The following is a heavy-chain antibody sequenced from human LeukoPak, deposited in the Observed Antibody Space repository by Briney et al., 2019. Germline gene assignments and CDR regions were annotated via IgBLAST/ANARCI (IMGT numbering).Heavy chain of an antibody. V-gene: IGHV4-31*03. CDR2: IYYSGST. CDR3: ARVPYYYDSSGYYYLTPFDY. J-gene: IGHJ4*02. CDR1: GGSISSGGYY. D-gene: IGHD3-22*01. Sequence: PSETLSLTCTVSGGSISSGGYYWSWIRQHPGKGLEWIGYIYYSGSTYYNPSLKSRVTISVDTSKNQFSLKLSSVTAADTAVYYCARVPYYYDSSGYYYLTPFDYWGQETLVTVSS.